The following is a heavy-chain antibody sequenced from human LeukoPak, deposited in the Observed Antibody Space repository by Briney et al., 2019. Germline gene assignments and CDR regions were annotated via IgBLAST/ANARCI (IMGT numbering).Heavy chain of an antibody. Sequence: ASVKVSCKASGYTFTSYAISWVRQAPGQGLEWMGGIIPIFGTANYAQKFQGRVTITTDESTSTAYMELSSLRSEDTAVYYCARDSADIVVVPAAMGAFDIWGQGTMVTVSS. D-gene: IGHD2-2*01. J-gene: IGHJ3*02. CDR3: ARDSADIVVVPAAMGAFDI. CDR1: GYTFTSYA. CDR2: IIPIFGTA. V-gene: IGHV1-69*05.